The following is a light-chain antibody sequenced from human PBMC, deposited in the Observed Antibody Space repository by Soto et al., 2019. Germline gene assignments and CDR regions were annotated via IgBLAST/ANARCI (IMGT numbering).Light chain of an antibody. CDR1: QTVRNNY. Sequence: EFLLTQSPGTLSLSPGERATLSCSASQTVRNNYLAWYQQKPGQAPRLLIYDASSRATGIPDRFSGGGSGTDFTLTISRLEPEDFAVYYCQQFSSYPLTFGGGTKVDI. CDR3: QQFSSYPLT. CDR2: DAS. V-gene: IGKV3-20*01. J-gene: IGKJ4*01.